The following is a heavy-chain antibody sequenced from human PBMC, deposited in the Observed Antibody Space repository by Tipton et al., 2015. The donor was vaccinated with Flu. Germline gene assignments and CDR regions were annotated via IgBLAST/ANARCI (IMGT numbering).Heavy chain of an antibody. CDR3: ASDPSLGMPQYFDS. CDR2: IYNGVYT. CDR1: GGSISRGHYY. V-gene: IGHV4-61*10. Sequence: TLSLTCTVSGGSISRGHYYWSWIRQPAGKGLEWIGYIYNGVYTKYSPSLKSRVTISADTSKNEFSLRLSSGTAADTAVYFCASDPSLGMPQYFDSRGEGTLVTVSS. J-gene: IGHJ4*02. D-gene: IGHD2-2*01.